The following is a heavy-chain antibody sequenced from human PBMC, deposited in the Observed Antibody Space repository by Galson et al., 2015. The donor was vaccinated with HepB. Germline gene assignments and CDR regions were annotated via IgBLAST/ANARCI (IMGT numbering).Heavy chain of an antibody. D-gene: IGHD2-15*01. V-gene: IGHV3-7*03. Sequence: SLRLSCAASGFTFSSYWMSWVRQAPGKGLEWVANIKQDGSEKYYVDSVKGRFTISRDNAKNSLYLQMNSLRAEDTAVYYCARVHCSGGSCYLFDYWGQGTLVTVSS. CDR1: GFTFSSYW. J-gene: IGHJ4*02. CDR2: IKQDGSEK. CDR3: ARVHCSGGSCYLFDY.